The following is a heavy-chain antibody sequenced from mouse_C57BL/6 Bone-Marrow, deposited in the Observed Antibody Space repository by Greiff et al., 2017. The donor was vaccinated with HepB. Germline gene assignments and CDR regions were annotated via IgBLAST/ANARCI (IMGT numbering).Heavy chain of an antibody. J-gene: IGHJ3*01. CDR2: IHPNSGST. CDR1: GYTFTSYW. CDR3: ARFYDYDRS. Sequence: VQLQQPGAELVKPGASVKLSCKASGYTFTSYWMHWVKQRPGQGLEWIGMIHPNSGSTNYNEKFKSNATLTVDKASSTAYMQLSSLTSEDSAVYYCARFYDYDRSWGQGTLVTVSA. D-gene: IGHD2-4*01. V-gene: IGHV1-64*01.